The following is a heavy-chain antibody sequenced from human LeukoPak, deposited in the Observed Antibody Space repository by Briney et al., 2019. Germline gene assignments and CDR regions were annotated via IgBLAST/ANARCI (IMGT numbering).Heavy chain of an antibody. Sequence: GGSLRLSCAASGFTFSSYGMHWVRQAPGKGPEWVAVIWYGGSNKYYADSVKGRFTISRDNSKNTLYLQMNSLRAEDTAVYYCARVSDSSGYYYFDYWGQGTLVTVSS. V-gene: IGHV3-33*01. J-gene: IGHJ4*02. D-gene: IGHD3-22*01. CDR3: ARVSDSSGYYYFDY. CDR2: IWYGGSNK. CDR1: GFTFSSYG.